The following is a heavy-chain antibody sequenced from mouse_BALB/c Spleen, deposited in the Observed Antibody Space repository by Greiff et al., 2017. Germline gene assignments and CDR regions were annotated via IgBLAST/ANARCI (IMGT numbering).Heavy chain of an antibody. CDR3: ARYTMVTTYYFDY. D-gene: IGHD2-2*01. V-gene: IGHV3-8*02. CDR1: GDSITSGY. CDR2: ISYSGST. J-gene: IGHJ2*01. Sequence: VQLKESGPSLVKPSQTLSLTCSVTGDSITSGYWNWIRKFPGNKLEYMGYISYSGSTYYNPSLKSRISITRDTSKNQYYLQLNSVTTEDTATYYCARYTMVTTYYFDYWGQGTTLTVSS.